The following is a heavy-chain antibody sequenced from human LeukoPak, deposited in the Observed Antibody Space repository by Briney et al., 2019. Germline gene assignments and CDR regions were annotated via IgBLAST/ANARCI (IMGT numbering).Heavy chain of an antibody. CDR3: ARSNQADDY. J-gene: IGHJ4*02. CDR1: GFTFSSCT. CDR2: ISGSGGST. D-gene: IGHD1-14*01. Sequence: GGSLRLSCAASGFTFSSCTMTWVRQAPGKGLEWVSAISGSGGSTNYADSVKGRFTISRDNAKNTLYLQMDSLRAEDTGVYYCARSNQADDYWGQGTLVTVSS. V-gene: IGHV3-23*01.